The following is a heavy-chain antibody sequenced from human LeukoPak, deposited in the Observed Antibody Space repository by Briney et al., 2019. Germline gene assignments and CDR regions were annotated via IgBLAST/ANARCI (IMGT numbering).Heavy chain of an antibody. CDR3: ARGEGSGSYYKYYFDY. D-gene: IGHD3-10*01. Sequence: SETLSLTCAVHGGSFSGYYWSWIRQPPGKGLEWIGEINHSGSTNYNPSLKSRVTISVDTSKNQFSLKLSSVTAADTAVYYCARGEGSGSYYKYYFDYWGQGTLVTVSS. J-gene: IGHJ4*02. CDR2: INHSGST. CDR1: GGSFSGYY. V-gene: IGHV4-34*01.